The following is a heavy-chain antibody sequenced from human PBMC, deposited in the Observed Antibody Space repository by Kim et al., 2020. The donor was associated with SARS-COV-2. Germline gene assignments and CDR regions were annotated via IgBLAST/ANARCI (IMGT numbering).Heavy chain of an antibody. D-gene: IGHD6-19*01. J-gene: IGHJ3*02. Sequence: GGSLRLSCAASGFTFSSYSMNWVRQAPGKGLEWVSSISSSSSYIYYADSVKGRFTISRDNAKNSLYLQMNSLRAEDTAVYYCAKDYYIAVAGDDAFDIWGQGTMVTVSS. CDR2: ISSSSSYI. CDR3: AKDYYIAVAGDDAFDI. V-gene: IGHV3-21*01. CDR1: GFTFSSYS.